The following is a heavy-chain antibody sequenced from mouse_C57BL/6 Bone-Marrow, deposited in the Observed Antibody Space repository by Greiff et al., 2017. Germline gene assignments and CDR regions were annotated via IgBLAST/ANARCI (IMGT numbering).Heavy chain of an antibody. CDR3: ARWRAYYSGLDY. Sequence: QVQLKQPGAELVKPGASVKLSCKASGYTFTSYWMHWVKQRPGQGLEWIGMIHPNSGSTNYNEKFKSKATLTVDKSSSTAYMQLSSLTSEDSAVYYCARWRAYYSGLDYWGQGTTLTVSS. CDR2: IHPNSGST. V-gene: IGHV1-64*01. D-gene: IGHD1-1*01. J-gene: IGHJ2*01. CDR1: GYTFTSYW.